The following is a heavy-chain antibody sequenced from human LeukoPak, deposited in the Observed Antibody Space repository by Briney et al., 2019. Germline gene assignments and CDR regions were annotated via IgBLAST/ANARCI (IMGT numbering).Heavy chain of an antibody. Sequence: SETLSLTCAVSGGSISSSNWWSWVRQPPGKGLEWIGEIYHNGSTSYNPSLKSRVTISVDTSNNQFSLKLTSVTAADTAVYYCVRHPARGAGGYAFDIWGQGTMVTVSS. CDR2: IYHNGST. CDR3: VRHPARGAGGYAFDI. CDR1: GGSISSSNW. D-gene: IGHD2-15*01. V-gene: IGHV4-4*02. J-gene: IGHJ3*02.